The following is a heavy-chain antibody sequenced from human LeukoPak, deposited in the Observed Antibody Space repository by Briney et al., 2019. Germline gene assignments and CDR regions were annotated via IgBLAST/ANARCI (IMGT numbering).Heavy chain of an antibody. V-gene: IGHV4-59*01. Sequence: SETLSLTCTVSGGSISSYYWTWIRQPPGKGLEWIGYIYYSGSTNYNPSLKSRVTISVDTSKNQFSLKLSSVTAADTAVYYCARAFYPGYYSYMAVWGKGTTVTVSS. CDR3: ARAFYPGYYSYMAV. D-gene: IGHD3-3*02. CDR2: IYYSGST. J-gene: IGHJ6*03. CDR1: GGSISSYY.